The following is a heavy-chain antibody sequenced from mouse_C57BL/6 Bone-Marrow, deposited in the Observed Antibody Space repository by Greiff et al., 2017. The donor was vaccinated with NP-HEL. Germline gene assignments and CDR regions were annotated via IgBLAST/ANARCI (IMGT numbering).Heavy chain of an antibody. CDR2: IHPNSGST. CDR1: GYTFTSYW. D-gene: IGHD2-3*01. CDR3: ARSRWLLRGAWFAY. V-gene: IGHV1-64*01. J-gene: IGHJ3*01. Sequence: VQLQQPGAELVKPGASVKLSCKASGYTFTSYWMHWVKQRPGQGLEWIGMIHPNSGSTNYNEKFKSKATLTVDKSSSTAYMQLSSLTSEDSAVYYCARSRWLLRGAWFAYWGQGTLVTVSA.